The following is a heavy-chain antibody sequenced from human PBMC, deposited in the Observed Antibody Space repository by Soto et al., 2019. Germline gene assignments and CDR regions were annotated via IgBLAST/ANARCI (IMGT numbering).Heavy chain of an antibody. J-gene: IGHJ5*02. V-gene: IGHV4-34*01. CDR3: ARAKEVLLWFGARYWLDP. CDR2: INHSGST. Sequence: PSETLSLTCAVYGGSFSGYYWSWIRQPPGKGLEWIGEINHSGSTNYNPSLKSRVTISVDTSKNQFSLKLSSVTAADTAVYYCARAKEVLLWFGARYWLDPRGQGTRVT. CDR1: GGSFSGYY. D-gene: IGHD3-10*01.